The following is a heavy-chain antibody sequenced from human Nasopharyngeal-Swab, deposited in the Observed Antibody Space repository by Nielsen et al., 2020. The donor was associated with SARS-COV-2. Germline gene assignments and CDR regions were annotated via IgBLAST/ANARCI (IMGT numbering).Heavy chain of an antibody. Sequence: ESLKISCASSGFTYSSYSMNWVRQAPGKGLEWVSSISSSSRYIYYTDLVKGRFTISRDNAKNALYLHMNSLRAEVTAVYYCAIDHVLPDAFDIWGQGTMVTVSS. J-gene: IGHJ3*02. CDR1: GFTYSSYS. D-gene: IGHD3-10*01. V-gene: IGHV3-21*01. CDR3: AIDHVLPDAFDI. CDR2: ISSSSRYI.